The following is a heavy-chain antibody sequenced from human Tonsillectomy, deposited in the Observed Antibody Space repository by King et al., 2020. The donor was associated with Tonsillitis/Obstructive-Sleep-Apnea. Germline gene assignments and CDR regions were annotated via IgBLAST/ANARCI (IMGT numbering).Heavy chain of an antibody. CDR3: ARVSFVYYYAMDV. CDR1: GFTFSRYE. Sequence: VQLVESGGGLVQPGGSLRLSCAASGFTFSRYEMNWVRQAPGKGLEWVSYISSSGSTIYYADSVKGRFTISRDNAKNSLYLQMNSLRAEDTAFYYCARVSFVYYYAMDVWGQGATVTVSS. J-gene: IGHJ6*02. V-gene: IGHV3-48*03. CDR2: ISSSGSTI.